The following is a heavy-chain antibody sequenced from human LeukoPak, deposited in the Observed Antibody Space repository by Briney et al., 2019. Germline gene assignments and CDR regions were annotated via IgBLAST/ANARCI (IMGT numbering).Heavy chain of an antibody. CDR2: IRYDGGNK. D-gene: IGHD3-10*01. CDR3: AKGDYYGSGSSGY. J-gene: IGHJ4*02. Sequence: GGSLRLSCAASGFTFSSYGMHWVRQAPGKGLEWVAFIRYDGGNKYYADSVKGRFTISRDNSKNTLYLQMISLRAEDTAVYYCAKGDYYGSGSSGYWGQGTLVTVSS. V-gene: IGHV3-30*02. CDR1: GFTFSSYG.